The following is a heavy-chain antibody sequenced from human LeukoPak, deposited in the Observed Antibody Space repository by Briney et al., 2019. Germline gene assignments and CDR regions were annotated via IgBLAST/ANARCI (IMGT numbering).Heavy chain of an antibody. CDR3: ARDLASALDGYNPGWYFDL. CDR1: GGTFSSYA. V-gene: IGHV1-69*05. Sequence: SVKVSCKASGGTFSSYAISWVRQAPGQGLEWMGGIIPIFGTANYAQKFQGRVTITTDESTSTAYMELSSLRSEDTAVYYCARDLASALDGYNPGWYFDLWGRGTLVTVSS. CDR2: IIPIFGTA. D-gene: IGHD5-24*01. J-gene: IGHJ2*01.